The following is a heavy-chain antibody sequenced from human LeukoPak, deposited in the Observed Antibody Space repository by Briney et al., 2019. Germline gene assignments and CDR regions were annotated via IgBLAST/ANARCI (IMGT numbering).Heavy chain of an antibody. CDR2: ISSSSSYI. CDR3: ARDVAYYDSSGYLDY. D-gene: IGHD3-22*01. Sequence: GGSLRLSCAASGFTFSSYSMNWVRQAPGKGLEWVSSISSSSSYICYADSVKGRFTISRDNAKSSLYLQMNSLRAEDTAVYYCARDVAYYDSSGYLDYWGQGTLVTVSS. V-gene: IGHV3-21*01. CDR1: GFTFSSYS. J-gene: IGHJ4*02.